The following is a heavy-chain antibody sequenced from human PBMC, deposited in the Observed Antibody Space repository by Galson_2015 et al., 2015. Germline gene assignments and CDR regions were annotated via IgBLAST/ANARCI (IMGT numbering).Heavy chain of an antibody. D-gene: IGHD3-10*01. CDR2: ISGSGTTI. V-gene: IGHV3-11*01. CDR1: GFTFSDYY. J-gene: IGHJ4*02. CDR3: ARAHYYASV. Sequence: SLRLSCAASGFTFSDYYMSWLRQAPGKGLEWLSYISGSGTTIYYADSVKDRFTISRDSAKNSVYLQLRSLRAEDTAVYYCARAHYYASVWGQGTLVTVSS.